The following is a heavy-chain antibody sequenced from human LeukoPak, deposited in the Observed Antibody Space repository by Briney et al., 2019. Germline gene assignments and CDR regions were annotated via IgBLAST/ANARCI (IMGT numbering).Heavy chain of an antibody. V-gene: IGHV3-23*01. CDR1: GFTFSSYG. J-gene: IGHJ4*02. CDR3: AKRRIAAAGYGKYYFDY. Sequence: GGSLRLSCAASGFTFSSYGMSWVRQAPGKGLEWVSAISGSGGSTYYADSVKGRFTISRDNSKNTLYLQMNSLRAEDTAVYYCAKRRIAAAGYGKYYFDYWGQGTLVTVSS. D-gene: IGHD6-13*01. CDR2: ISGSGGST.